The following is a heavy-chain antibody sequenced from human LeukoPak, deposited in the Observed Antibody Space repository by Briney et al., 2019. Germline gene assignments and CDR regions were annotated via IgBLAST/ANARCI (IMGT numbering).Heavy chain of an antibody. CDR2: IYSDGST. V-gene: IGHV3-53*01. CDR1: GFTVNCNY. D-gene: IGHD2-2*01. CDR3: ARTRSDAFDI. J-gene: IGHJ3*02. Sequence: GGSLRLSCAASGFTVNCNYMSWVRQAPGKGLEWVSVIYSDGSTSYADSVKGRFSISRDYSKNTLYLQMNSPRAEDTAVYYCARTRSDAFDIWGQGTMVTVSS.